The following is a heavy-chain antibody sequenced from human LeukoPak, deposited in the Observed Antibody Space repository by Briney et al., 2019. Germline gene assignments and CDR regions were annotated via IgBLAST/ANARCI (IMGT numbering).Heavy chain of an antibody. D-gene: IGHD1-26*01. CDR2: INHNGNVN. CDR3: AGGTYYYFDT. J-gene: IGHJ4*02. V-gene: IGHV3-7*03. Sequence: GGSLRLSCAASGFTFSSYWMNWTRQAPGKGLEWVASINHNGNVNYYVDSVKGRFTISRDNAKNSLCLQMSNLRAEDTAVYYCAGGTYYYFDTGAREPWSPSPQ. CDR1: GFTFSSYW.